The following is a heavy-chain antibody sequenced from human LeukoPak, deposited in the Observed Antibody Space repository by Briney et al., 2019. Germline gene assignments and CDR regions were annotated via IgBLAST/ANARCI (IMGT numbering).Heavy chain of an antibody. CDR3: AKDREQWLPTSFDY. J-gene: IGHJ4*02. CDR2: ISYDGSNK. D-gene: IGHD6-19*01. V-gene: IGHV3-30*18. Sequence: PGGSLRLSCAASGFTFSSYGMHWVRQAPGKGLEGVAVISYDGSNKYYADSVKGRFTISRDNSKNTLYLQMNSLRAEDTAVYYCAKDREQWLPTSFDYWGQGTLVTVSS. CDR1: GFTFSSYG.